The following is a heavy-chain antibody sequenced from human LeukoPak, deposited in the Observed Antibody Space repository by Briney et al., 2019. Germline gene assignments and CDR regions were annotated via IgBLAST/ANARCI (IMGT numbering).Heavy chain of an antibody. Sequence: GSLRLSCAASGFTFSSYDMHWVRQATGKGLEWVSAIGTAGDTYYPGSVKGRFTISRENAKNSLYLQMNSLRAEDTAVYYCAREMRGYDFWSGSPNGMDVWGQGTTVTVSS. CDR3: AREMRGYDFWSGSPNGMDV. D-gene: IGHD3-3*01. J-gene: IGHJ6*02. V-gene: IGHV3-13*01. CDR2: IGTAGDT. CDR1: GFTFSSYD.